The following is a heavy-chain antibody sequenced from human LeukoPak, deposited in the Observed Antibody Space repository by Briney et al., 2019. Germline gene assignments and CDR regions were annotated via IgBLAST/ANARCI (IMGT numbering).Heavy chain of an antibody. CDR2: IYYTGST. CDR3: ARRGRLLWFGASVSFDP. D-gene: IGHD3-10*01. Sequence: SETLSLTCTVSGGSISSSSYYWGWIRQPPGKGLEWIGSIYYTGSTYYNPSLKSRVTISVDTSKNQFSLKLSSVTAADTAVYYCARRGRLLWFGASVSFDPWGQGTLVTVSS. V-gene: IGHV4-39*07. J-gene: IGHJ5*02. CDR1: GGSISSSSYY.